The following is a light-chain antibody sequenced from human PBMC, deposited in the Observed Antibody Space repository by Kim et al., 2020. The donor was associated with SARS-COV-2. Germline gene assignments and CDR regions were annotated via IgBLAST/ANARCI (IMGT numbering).Light chain of an antibody. CDR2: RDS. J-gene: IGLJ2*01. Sequence: ARGQTARSTGEGNDIGSKTVHWYQQKPGQARVLVIDRDSNRPSGIPERFSGSNSGNTATLTISRARAGDEADYYCQVWASNTGVLFGGGTKLTVL. CDR1: DIGSKT. V-gene: IGLV3-9*01. CDR3: QVWASNTGVL.